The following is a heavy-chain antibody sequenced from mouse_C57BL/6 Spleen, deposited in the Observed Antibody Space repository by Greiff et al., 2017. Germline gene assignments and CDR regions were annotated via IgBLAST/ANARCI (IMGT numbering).Heavy chain of an antibody. D-gene: IGHD1-1*01. CDR1: GFSLTSYG. CDR2: IWGGGST. V-gene: IGHV2-9*01. J-gene: IGHJ1*03. CDR3: AKHGGDSYGSIYWYFDV. Sequence: VLLVESGPGLVAPSPSLSITCTVSGFSLTSYGVDWVRQPPGKGLEWLGVIWGGGSTNYNSALMSRLSISKDNSTSQVFLKMNSLQTYDTAMDYWAKHGGDSYGSIYWYFDVWGTGTTVTVSS.